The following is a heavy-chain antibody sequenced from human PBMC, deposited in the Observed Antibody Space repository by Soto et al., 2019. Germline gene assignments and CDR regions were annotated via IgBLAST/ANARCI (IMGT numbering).Heavy chain of an antibody. V-gene: IGHV4-39*01. CDR1: GGSISSSSYY. D-gene: IGHD2-21*02. Sequence: QLQLQESGPGLVKPSETLSLTCTVSGGSISSSSYYWGWIRQPPGKGLEWIGSIYYSGSTYYNPSLKSRVTISVDTSKNQFSLKLSSVTAADTAVYYCARQYIVVVTAIDAFDIWGQGTMVTVSS. CDR3: ARQYIVVVTAIDAFDI. J-gene: IGHJ3*02. CDR2: IYYSGST.